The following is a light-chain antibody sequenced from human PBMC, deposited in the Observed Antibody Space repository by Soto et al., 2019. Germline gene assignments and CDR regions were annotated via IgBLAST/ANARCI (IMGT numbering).Light chain of an antibody. CDR3: SSNAGSNHSV. CDR1: SSDVGDYNY. Sequence: QSALTQPPSASGTPGQSVTIPCTGTSSDVGDYNYGSWYQQHPGKAPKLVIYEVSRLPSGVPDRFYGSKSGNTASLTVSGLQAEDEADYYCSSNAGSNHSVFGGGTKLTVL. J-gene: IGLJ2*01. CDR2: EVS. V-gene: IGLV2-8*01.